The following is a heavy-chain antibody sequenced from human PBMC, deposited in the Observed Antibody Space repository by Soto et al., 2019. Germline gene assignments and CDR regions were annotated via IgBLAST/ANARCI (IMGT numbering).Heavy chain of an antibody. V-gene: IGHV4-4*02. J-gene: IGHJ6*02. CDR1: GGSISSSNW. Sequence: QVQLQESGPGLVKPSGTLSLTCAVSGGSISSSNWWSWVRQPPGKGLEWIAEIYHSGITNYNPSLKSRVTILVDKPKNQFSLKPSSVTAADTAVYYCARGRAEDYYYGMDVWGQGTTVTVSS. CDR3: ARGRAEDYYYGMDV. CDR2: IYHSGIT.